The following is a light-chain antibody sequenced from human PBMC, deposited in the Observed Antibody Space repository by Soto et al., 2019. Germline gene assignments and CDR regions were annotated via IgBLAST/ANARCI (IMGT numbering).Light chain of an antibody. CDR1: SSNIGAGYD. Sequence: QSVLTQPPSVSGAPGQRVTISCTGSSSNIGAGYDVHWYQQLPGTAPKRLIYGNSNRPSGVPDRCSGSKSGTSASLAITGLQAEDEADYYCQSYDSSLSVVFGGGTKVTVL. V-gene: IGLV1-40*01. J-gene: IGLJ2*01. CDR3: QSYDSSLSVV. CDR2: GNS.